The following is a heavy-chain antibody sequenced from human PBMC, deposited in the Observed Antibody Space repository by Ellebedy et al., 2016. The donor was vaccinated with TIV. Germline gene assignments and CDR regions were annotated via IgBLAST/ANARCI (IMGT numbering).Heavy chain of an antibody. Sequence: AASVKVSCKASGYNFKSYDINWVRQAPGQGLEWMGWMNPNSGNTGYAQKFQGRITMTRNTSITTAYLELSSLRSDDTAVYFCARFVDGDYEDYWGQGALVTVSS. CDR1: GYNFKSYD. D-gene: IGHD4-17*01. CDR3: ARFVDGDYEDY. V-gene: IGHV1-8*01. CDR2: MNPNSGNT. J-gene: IGHJ4*02.